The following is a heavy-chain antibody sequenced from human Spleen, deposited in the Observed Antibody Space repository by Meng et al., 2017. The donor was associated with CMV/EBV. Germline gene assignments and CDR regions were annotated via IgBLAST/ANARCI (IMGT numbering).Heavy chain of an antibody. CDR1: GYTFPSYD. D-gene: IGHD1-14*01. V-gene: IGHV1-8*01. CDR2: MNPNSNDV. CDR3: ARLTEEGFDP. J-gene: IGHJ5*02. Sequence: VSFKASGYTFPSYDFNWVRQAPGQGLEWMGWMNPNSNDVGYAQKFQDRVTMTTNTSINTAYMELSSLRFEDTAVYYCARLTEEGFDPWGQGTLVTVSS.